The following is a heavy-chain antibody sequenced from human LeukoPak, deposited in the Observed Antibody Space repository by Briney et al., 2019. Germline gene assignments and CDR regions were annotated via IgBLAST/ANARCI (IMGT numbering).Heavy chain of an antibody. CDR3: ARGAEYYDILTGRGEKYWYFDL. CDR2: INPNSGDT. CDR1: GCRFTVCH. J-gene: IGHJ2*01. Sequence: GASVKVSCRASGCRFTVCHMHWVRQAPGHGLEWMGWINPNSGDTNYAQNLQGRVTMTKDTSISTAYMELNSLTSDDTAVYYCARGAEYYDILTGRGEKYWYFDLWGRGTLVTVSS. V-gene: IGHV1-2*02. D-gene: IGHD3-9*01.